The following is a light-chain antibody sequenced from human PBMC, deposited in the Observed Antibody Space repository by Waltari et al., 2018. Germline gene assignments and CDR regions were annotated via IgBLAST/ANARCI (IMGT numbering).Light chain of an antibody. J-gene: IGKJ2*03. V-gene: IGKV3-15*01. CDR3: QEYNDWPLYS. CDR1: QSISNY. CDR2: DAS. Sequence: DIVMTQSPATLSVSPGERATLSCRASQSISNYSAWYQQRPGQAPRLLIYDASTRATAVPARFSGNGSGTEFTLTISSLQSEDFAVYYCQEYNDWPLYSFGQGTELEIK.